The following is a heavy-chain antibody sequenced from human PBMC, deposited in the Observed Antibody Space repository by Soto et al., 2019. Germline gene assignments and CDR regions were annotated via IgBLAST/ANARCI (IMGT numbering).Heavy chain of an antibody. J-gene: IGHJ6*02. D-gene: IGHD1-1*01. Sequence: QVQLVQSGAEVKKPGASVKVSCKASGYTFTSYDINWVRQATGQGLEWMGWMNPNSGNTGYAQKFQGRVHMTRNTHISEAYMELRSLRSQDTSVYSCARERTGTTSMDVWGPGTTVTVSS. V-gene: IGHV1-8*01. CDR1: GYTFTSYD. CDR2: MNPNSGNT. CDR3: ARERTGTTSMDV.